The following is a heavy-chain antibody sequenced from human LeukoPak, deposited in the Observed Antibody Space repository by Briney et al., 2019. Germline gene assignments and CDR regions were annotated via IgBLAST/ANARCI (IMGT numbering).Heavy chain of an antibody. CDR2: IYYSGST. J-gene: IGHJ4*02. CDR1: GGSFTSYY. Sequence: SETLSLTCTVSGGSFTSYYWTWIRQPPGKGLEWIGSIYYSGSTYYNPSLKSRVTISVDTSKNQFSLKLSSVTAADTAVYYCARVLAVAGPGYFDYWGQGTLVTVSS. V-gene: IGHV4-59*12. D-gene: IGHD6-19*01. CDR3: ARVLAVAGPGYFDY.